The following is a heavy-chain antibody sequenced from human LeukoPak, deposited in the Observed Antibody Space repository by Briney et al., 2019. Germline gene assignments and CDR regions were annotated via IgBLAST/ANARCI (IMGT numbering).Heavy chain of an antibody. CDR1: GGSISSYY. V-gene: IGHV4-59*08. CDR2: IYYSGIT. CDR3: ARLTGGGYTGNFHY. J-gene: IGHJ4*02. Sequence: SETLSLTCTVSGGSISSYYWNWIRQPPGKGLEWIGYIYYSGITNYNPSLKSRVTISVDTSKNQFSLKLSSVTAADTAVYYCARLTGGGYTGNFHYWGQGTLVTVSS. D-gene: IGHD5-12*01.